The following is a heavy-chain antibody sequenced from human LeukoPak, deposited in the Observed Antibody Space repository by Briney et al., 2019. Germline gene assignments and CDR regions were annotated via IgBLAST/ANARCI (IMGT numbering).Heavy chain of an antibody. D-gene: IGHD2-15*01. CDR3: ARDGADNCSGGSCPDAFDI. V-gene: IGHV1-18*01. CDR2: ISAYNGNT. J-gene: IGHJ3*02. CDR1: GYTFTSYG. Sequence: VASVKVSCKASGYTFTSYGISWVRQAPGQGLEWMGWISAYNGNTNYAQKLQGRVTMTTDTSTSTAYMELRSLRPDDTAVYYCARDGADNCSGGSCPDAFDIWGQGTMVTVSS.